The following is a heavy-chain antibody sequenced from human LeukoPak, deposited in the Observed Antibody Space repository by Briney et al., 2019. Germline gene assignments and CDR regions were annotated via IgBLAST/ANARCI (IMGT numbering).Heavy chain of an antibody. Sequence: TGGSLRLSCAASGFTFSSYAMHWVRQAPGKGLEWVAVISYDGSNKYYADSVKGRFTISRDNSKNTLYLQMNSLRAEDTAVYYCARLGGDSSGYYPIWYFDLWGRGTLVTVSS. J-gene: IGHJ2*01. CDR3: ARLGGDSSGYYPIWYFDL. V-gene: IGHV3-30-3*01. CDR1: GFTFSSYA. D-gene: IGHD3-22*01. CDR2: ISYDGSNK.